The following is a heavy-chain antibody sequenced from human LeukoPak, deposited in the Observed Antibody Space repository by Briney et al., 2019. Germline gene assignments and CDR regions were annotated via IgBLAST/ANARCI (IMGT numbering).Heavy chain of an antibody. D-gene: IGHD3-3*01. CDR1: GGSISNY. CDR3: ARSAGGHFGVVIYLFDY. J-gene: IGHJ4*02. CDR2: IHTSGST. V-gene: IGHV4-4*07. Sequence: PSETLSLTCTVSGGSISNYWSWIRQPAGKGLEWIGRIHTSGSTNYNPSLKSRVTISVDTSKNQFSLKLSSVTAADTAVYYCARSAGGHFGVVIYLFDYWGQGTLVTVSS.